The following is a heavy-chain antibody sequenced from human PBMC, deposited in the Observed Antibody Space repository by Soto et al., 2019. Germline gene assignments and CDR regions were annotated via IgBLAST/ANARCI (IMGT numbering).Heavy chain of an antibody. CDR1: GGTFSSYA. Sequence: SVKVSCKASGGTFSSYAISWVRQAPGQGLEWMGGIIPIFGTANYAQKFQGRVTITADESTSTAYMELSSLRSEDTAVYYCARQYYYDSIGYPYFDDWGQGTLVTVSS. CDR3: ARQYYYDSIGYPYFDD. CDR2: IIPIFGTA. V-gene: IGHV1-69*13. J-gene: IGHJ4*02. D-gene: IGHD3-22*01.